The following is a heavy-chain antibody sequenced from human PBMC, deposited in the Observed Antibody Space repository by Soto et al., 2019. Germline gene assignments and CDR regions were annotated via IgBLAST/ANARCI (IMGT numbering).Heavy chain of an antibody. CDR2: IYWDDDK. V-gene: IGHV2-5*02. CDR1: GFSLTTRPVG. J-gene: IGHJ4*02. CDR3: AHRQLYNGAWNEGTLDY. Sequence: QITLKESGRTLVKPTQTLTLTCTFSGFSLTTRPVGVGWIRQPPGQALEWLALIYWDDDKRYNPSLKTRVTITKDTSNHPLVHTMTTNDPVDTATYYCAHRQLYNGAWNEGTLDYWGQGALVTVSS. D-gene: IGHD1-1*01.